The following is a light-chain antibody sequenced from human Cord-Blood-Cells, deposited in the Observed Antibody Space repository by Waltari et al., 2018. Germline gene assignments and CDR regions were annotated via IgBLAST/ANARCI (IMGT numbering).Light chain of an antibody. CDR1: VLAKKY. Sequence: SYALPQPSSVSVSPGPTARITCSGDVLAKKYARWFQQKPGQAPVLVICKDSERPSVIPERFAGSSSGTTVTLTIGGAQVEDDADYYCYSAADNNVVFGGGTKLTVL. CDR3: YSAADNNVV. V-gene: IGLV3-27*01. J-gene: IGLJ2*01. CDR2: KDS.